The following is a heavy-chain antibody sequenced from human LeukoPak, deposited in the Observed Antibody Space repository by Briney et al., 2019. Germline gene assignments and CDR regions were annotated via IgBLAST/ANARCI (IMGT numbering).Heavy chain of an antibody. J-gene: IGHJ6*03. Sequence: GGSLRLSCAASGFTFSSYGMHWVRQAPGKGLEWVAFIRYDGSNKYYADSVKGRFTISRDNSKNTLYLQMNSLRAEDTAVYYCARGSREWLSLYYYYYYMDVWGKGTTVTVSS. CDR1: GFTFSSYG. D-gene: IGHD3-3*01. CDR2: IRYDGSNK. CDR3: ARGSREWLSLYYYYYYMDV. V-gene: IGHV3-30*02.